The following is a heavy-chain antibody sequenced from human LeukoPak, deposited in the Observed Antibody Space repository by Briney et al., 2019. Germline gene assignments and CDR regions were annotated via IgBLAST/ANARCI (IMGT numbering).Heavy chain of an antibody. Sequence: GESLKISCKGSGYSINNYWIGWVRQMPGKGLEWMGIIYPAESDIRYSPSFQGQVTISADKSISTAYLQWSSLKASDTAMYYCARQEYCSGGSCYTWFDPWGQGTLVTVSS. J-gene: IGHJ5*02. CDR3: ARQEYCSGGSCYTWFDP. V-gene: IGHV5-51*01. D-gene: IGHD2-15*01. CDR1: GYSINNYW. CDR2: IYPAESDI.